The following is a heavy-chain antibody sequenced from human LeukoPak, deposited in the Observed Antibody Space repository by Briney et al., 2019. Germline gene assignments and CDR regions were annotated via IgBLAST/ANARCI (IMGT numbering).Heavy chain of an antibody. D-gene: IGHD6-6*01. CDR2: IKQDGSEE. V-gene: IGHV3-7*05. Sequence: GGSLRLSCAASGFTFSSYWMSWVRQAPGKGLEWVANIKQDGSEEVYVDSVKGRLTISRDNDKNSLFLQMKTLRAEDTAVYYCARDPYSSTWSYGMDVWGQGTTVTVSS. J-gene: IGHJ6*02. CDR3: ARDPYSSTWSYGMDV. CDR1: GFTFSSYW.